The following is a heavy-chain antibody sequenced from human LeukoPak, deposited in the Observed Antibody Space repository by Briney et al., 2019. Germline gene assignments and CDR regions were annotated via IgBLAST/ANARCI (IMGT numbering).Heavy chain of an antibody. J-gene: IGHJ4*02. Sequence: TGGSLRLSCAASGFTFSSYSMNWVRQAPGKGLEWVSSISSSSSYIYYADSVKGRFTISRDNAKNSLYLQMNSLRAEDTAVYYCARGLPQGIAAADTILDYWGQGTLVTVSS. D-gene: IGHD6-13*01. V-gene: IGHV3-21*01. CDR2: ISSSSSYI. CDR1: GFTFSSYS. CDR3: ARGLPQGIAAADTILDY.